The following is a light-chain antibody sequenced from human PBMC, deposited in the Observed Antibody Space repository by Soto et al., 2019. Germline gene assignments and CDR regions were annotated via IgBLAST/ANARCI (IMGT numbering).Light chain of an antibody. J-gene: IGKJ1*01. CDR1: QSVSSNY. V-gene: IGKV3-20*01. CDR2: GAS. Sequence: IVLTQSPGTLSLSPGERGALSCRASQSVSSNYVAWYQQKPGQAPRLLISGASNRATGTPDRFRGSGSGTDFTLTITRLEPEDFAVYYCHQYGSAPWTFGQGTKVDSK. CDR3: HQYGSAPWT.